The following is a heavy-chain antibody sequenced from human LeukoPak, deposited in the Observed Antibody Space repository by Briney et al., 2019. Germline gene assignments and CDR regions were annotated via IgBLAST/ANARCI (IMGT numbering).Heavy chain of an antibody. D-gene: IGHD2-15*01. J-gene: IGHJ4*02. Sequence: PGGSLRLSCAASGFTFRTCGVHWVRQAPGKGLEWVALMSSDAIKTYYADSVKGRFSISRDGSKDTLYLQMNSLRAEDTAVYYCAKDHAGSGRAFESWGQGTLVTVSS. CDR1: GFTFRTCG. CDR2: MSSDAIKT. V-gene: IGHV3-30*04. CDR3: AKDHAGSGRAFES.